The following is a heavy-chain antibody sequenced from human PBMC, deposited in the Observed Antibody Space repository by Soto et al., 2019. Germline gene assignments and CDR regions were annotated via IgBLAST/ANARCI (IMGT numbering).Heavy chain of an antibody. CDR1: GGSISSSSYY. Sequence: QLQLQESGPGLVKPSETLSLTCTVSGGSISSSSYYWGWIRQPPGKGLEWIGSIYYSGSTYYNPSLKSRVTISVDTSKNQFSLKLSSVTAADTAVYYCARRGIPRGSGKSWFDPWGQGTLVTVSS. CDR2: IYYSGST. D-gene: IGHD3-10*01. J-gene: IGHJ5*02. CDR3: ARRGIPRGSGKSWFDP. V-gene: IGHV4-39*01.